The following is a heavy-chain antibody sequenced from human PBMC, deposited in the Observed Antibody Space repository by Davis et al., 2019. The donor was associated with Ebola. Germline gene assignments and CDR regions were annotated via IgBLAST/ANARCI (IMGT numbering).Heavy chain of an antibody. CDR1: GFVFSSYV. D-gene: IGHD2-15*01. CDR3: VKDRFTVVVVHGGFDY. Sequence: GGSLRLSCAASGFVFSSYVMSWVRRAPGKGLEWVSTPGLSADTYYADSVKGRFTISRDNSKDTLYLQMRSLRTEDTAVYYCVKDRFTVVVVHGGFDYWGQGTLVTVSS. CDR2: PGLSADT. V-gene: IGHV3-23*01. J-gene: IGHJ4*02.